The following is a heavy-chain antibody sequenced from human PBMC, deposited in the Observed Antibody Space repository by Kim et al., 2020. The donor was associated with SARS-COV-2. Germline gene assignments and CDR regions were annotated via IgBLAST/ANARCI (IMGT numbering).Heavy chain of an antibody. Sequence: ASVKVSCKTSGYSFTAYAIHWVRRAPGQRLEWMGWIKAGTGNTEYSQNLQGRVTITRDTSASTAYMELSSLRSEDTAVYYCARGGGPLKFLEWLLGYFDLWGPGTLVTVSS. CDR3: ARGGGPLKFLEWLLGYFDL. CDR1: GYSFTAYA. J-gene: IGHJ5*02. CDR2: IKAGTGNT. D-gene: IGHD3-3*01. V-gene: IGHV1-3*01.